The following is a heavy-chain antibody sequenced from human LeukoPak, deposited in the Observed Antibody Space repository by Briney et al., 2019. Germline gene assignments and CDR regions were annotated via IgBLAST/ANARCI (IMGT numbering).Heavy chain of an antibody. V-gene: IGHV3-7*01. Sequence: GGSLRLSCAASGFTFSSYWMSWVRQAPGKGLEWVANIKQDGSEKYYVDSVKGRFTISRDNAKNSLYLQMNSLRAEDTAVYYCARSGFLEWLSPHHNWFDPWGQGTLVTVSS. J-gene: IGHJ5*02. D-gene: IGHD3-3*01. CDR1: GFTFSSYW. CDR3: ARSGFLEWLSPHHNWFDP. CDR2: IKQDGSEK.